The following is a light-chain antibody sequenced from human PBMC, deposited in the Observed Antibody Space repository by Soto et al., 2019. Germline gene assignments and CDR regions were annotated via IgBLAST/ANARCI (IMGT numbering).Light chain of an antibody. V-gene: IGKV1-5*03. Sequence: DIQMTQSPSTLSASVGDRVTVTCRASQSISSWLAWYQQKPGKAPKLLIYKASSLESGVPSRFSGSGSGTEFTLTISSLQPDDFATYYCQQYNGYSPTFGQGTKVEIK. J-gene: IGKJ1*01. CDR1: QSISSW. CDR3: QQYNGYSPT. CDR2: KAS.